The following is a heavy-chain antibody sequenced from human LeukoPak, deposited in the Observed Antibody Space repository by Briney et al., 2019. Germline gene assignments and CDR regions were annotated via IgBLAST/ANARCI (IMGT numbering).Heavy chain of an antibody. D-gene: IGHD6-19*01. CDR3: ARGSGSGSQTDDYYYYYMDV. CDR2: IIPIFGTA. V-gene: IGHV1-69*05. Sequence: SVKVSCKASGGTFSSYAISWVRQAPGQGLEWMGGIIPIFGTANYAQKFQGRVTITTDESTSTAYMELRSLRSDDTAVYYCARGSGSGSQTDDYYYYYMDVWGKGTTVTVSS. CDR1: GGTFSSYA. J-gene: IGHJ6*03.